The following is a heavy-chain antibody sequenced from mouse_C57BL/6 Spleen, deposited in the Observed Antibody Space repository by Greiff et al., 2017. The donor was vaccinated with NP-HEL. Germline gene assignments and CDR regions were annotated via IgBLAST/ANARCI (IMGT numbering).Heavy chain of an antibody. D-gene: IGHD2-3*01. CDR2: IRNKANNHAT. J-gene: IGHJ3*01. CDR1: GFTFSDAW. V-gene: IGHV6-6*01. CDR3: TRGDGYYVRFAY. Sequence: EVKLMESGGGLVQPGGSMKLSCAASGFTFSDAWMDWVRQSPEKGLEWVAEIRNKANNHATYYAESVKGRFTISRDDSKSSVYLQMNSLRAEDTGIYYCTRGDGYYVRFAYWGQGTLVTVSA.